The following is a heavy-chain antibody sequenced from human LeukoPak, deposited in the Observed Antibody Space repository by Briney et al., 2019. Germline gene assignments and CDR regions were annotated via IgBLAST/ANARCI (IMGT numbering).Heavy chain of an antibody. V-gene: IGHV1-18*01. CDR2: ISGYNGNT. CDR3: ARDLAYCGADCYHDVFDI. Sequence: ASVKVSGKASGYTFTRYVLIGVRQAPGQGLEWMGWISGYNGNTYYAQRFQGRVTMTTDTSTSTAYMDLRSLRSDDTAVYYCARDLAYCGADCYHDVFDIWGQGTVLTVSS. D-gene: IGHD2-21*02. CDR1: GYTFTRYV. J-gene: IGHJ3*02.